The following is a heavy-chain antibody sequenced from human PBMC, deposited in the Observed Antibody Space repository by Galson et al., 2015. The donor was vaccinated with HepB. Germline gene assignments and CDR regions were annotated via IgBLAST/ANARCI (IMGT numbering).Heavy chain of an antibody. CDR3: ARGASGSYVSFSRY. D-gene: IGHD1-26*01. V-gene: IGHV3-49*03. Sequence: SLRLSCAASGFNFRDYAMNWFRQAPGKGLEWVGFIRRKSYGETIEYAASVKGRFTISRDDSKSIAYLQMNSLKTADTGLYYCARGASGSYVSFSRYWGQGILVTVSS. CDR2: IRRKSYGETI. CDR1: GFNFRDYA. J-gene: IGHJ4*02.